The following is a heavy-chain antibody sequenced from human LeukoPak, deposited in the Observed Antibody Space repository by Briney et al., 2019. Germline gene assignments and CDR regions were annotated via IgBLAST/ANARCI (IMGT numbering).Heavy chain of an antibody. J-gene: IGHJ6*02. Sequence: RASVKVSCKASGYTFTSDDINWVRQATGQGLEWMGWMNPNSGNTGYAQKFQGRVTMTRNTSISTAYMELSSLRSEDTAVYYCASMLRWSVYYYGMDVWGQGTTVTVSS. CDR1: GYTFTSDD. D-gene: IGHD4-23*01. CDR3: ASMLRWSVYYYGMDV. V-gene: IGHV1-8*01. CDR2: MNPNSGNT.